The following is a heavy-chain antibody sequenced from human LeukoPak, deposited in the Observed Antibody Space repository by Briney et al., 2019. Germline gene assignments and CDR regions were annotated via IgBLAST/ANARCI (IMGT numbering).Heavy chain of an antibody. Sequence: GGSLRLSCAASGFTFSSYSMNWVRQAPGKGLEWVSYISSNSSTIYYADSVKGRFTISGDNARNSLYLQMNSLRAEDTAVYYCARDLYPFSAIAAALDYWGQGTLVTVSS. D-gene: IGHD6-13*01. J-gene: IGHJ4*02. CDR2: ISSNSSTI. CDR3: ARDLYPFSAIAAALDY. V-gene: IGHV3-48*01. CDR1: GFTFSSYS.